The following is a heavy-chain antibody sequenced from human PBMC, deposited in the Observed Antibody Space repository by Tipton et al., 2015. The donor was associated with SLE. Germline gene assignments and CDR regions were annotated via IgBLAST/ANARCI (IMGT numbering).Heavy chain of an antibody. V-gene: IGHV4-59*01. CDR2: IYYDGTA. CDR3: AGGGGSLPVGYFDP. CDR1: GDSTNTYY. D-gene: IGHD6-25*01. Sequence: TLSLTCTIAGDSTNTYYWSWIRQPPGKELEWIGLIYYDGTARYNPSLRRRVAITADTSKNQLSLKLISVTAADTAVYFCAGGGGSLPVGYFDPWGPGTLVAVSS. J-gene: IGHJ2*01.